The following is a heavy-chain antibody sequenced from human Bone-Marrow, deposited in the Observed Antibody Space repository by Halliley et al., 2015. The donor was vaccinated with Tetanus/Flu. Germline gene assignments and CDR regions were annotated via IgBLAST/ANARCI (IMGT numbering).Heavy chain of an antibody. V-gene: IGHV3-53*01. CDR3: AQDPGGDFILDN. D-gene: IGHD2-21*02. CDR2: VYGGGTT. J-gene: IGHJ4*02. Sequence: KGLEGVSVVYGGGTTYYADPVEGRFTVSRDNSKNALFLQMNSLRLEDTAVYYCAQDPGGDFILDNWGQGILVTVAS.